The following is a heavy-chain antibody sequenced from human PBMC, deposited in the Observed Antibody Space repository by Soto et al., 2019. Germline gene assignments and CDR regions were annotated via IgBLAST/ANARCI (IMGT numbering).Heavy chain of an antibody. CDR1: GFPFTSLD. D-gene: IGHD2-2*01. CDR3: WRYQSAAAFND. V-gene: IGHV1-8*01. CDR2: MTPRGYL. Sequence: QVQLVQSGAEVRKPGASVKVSCKASGFPFTSLDIKWVRQAPGQGLEWVGYMTPRGYLGFAQKFRGSVSMTRDGSTSTVSMELSSLRSDDTAVYYCWRYQSAAAFNDWGQGTLVTVSS. J-gene: IGHJ4*02.